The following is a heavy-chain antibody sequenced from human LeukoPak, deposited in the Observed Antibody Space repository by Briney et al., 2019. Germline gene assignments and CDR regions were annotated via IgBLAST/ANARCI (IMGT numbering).Heavy chain of an antibody. Sequence: ASVKVSCKASRYTFTSYDINWVRQATGQGLEWMGWMNPNSGNTGYAQKFQGRVTITRNTSISTAYMELSSLRSEDTAVYYCARGTSYSSGEVHYWGQGTLVTVSS. CDR3: ARGTSYSSGEVHY. CDR1: RYTFTSYD. D-gene: IGHD6-19*01. V-gene: IGHV1-8*03. CDR2: MNPNSGNT. J-gene: IGHJ4*02.